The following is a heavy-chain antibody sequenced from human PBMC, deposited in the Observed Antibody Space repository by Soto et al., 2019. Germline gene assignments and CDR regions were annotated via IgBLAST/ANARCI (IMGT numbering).Heavy chain of an antibody. CDR3: AKIFGVVIIGIDY. J-gene: IGHJ4*02. CDR1: GFTFSSYG. CDR2: ISYDGSNK. D-gene: IGHD3-3*01. Sequence: QVQLVESGGGVVQPGRSLRLSCAASGFTFSSYGMHWVRQAPGKGLEWVADISYDGSNKYYADSVKGRFTISRDNSKNTLYLQMNSLRAEDTAVYYCAKIFGVVIIGIDYWGQGTLVTVSS. V-gene: IGHV3-30*18.